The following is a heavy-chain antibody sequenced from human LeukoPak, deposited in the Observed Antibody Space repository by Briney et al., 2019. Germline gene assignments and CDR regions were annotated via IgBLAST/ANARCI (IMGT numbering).Heavy chain of an antibody. J-gene: IGHJ4*02. CDR2: IYYTGST. D-gene: IGHD1-26*01. V-gene: IGHV4-59*08. Sequence: SETLSLTCTVSGGSMTNYYWSWIRQPPGEGLEWIGYIYYTGSTNYNPSLKSRVTLSVDTSRNQFSLKLGSVADADTAVYYCARPPHMLGAYYFDFWGQGTLVTVSS. CDR1: GGSMTNYY. CDR3: ARPPHMLGAYYFDF.